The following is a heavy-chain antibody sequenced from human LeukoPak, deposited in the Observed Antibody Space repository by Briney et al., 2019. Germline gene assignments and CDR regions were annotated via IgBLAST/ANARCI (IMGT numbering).Heavy chain of an antibody. D-gene: IGHD6-6*01. Sequence: INHSASTNYNPSLKSRVTISVDTSKNQFSLKLSSVTAADTAVYYCARASLESIAARSYFDYWGQGTLVTVSS. V-gene: IGHV4-34*01. CDR2: INHSAST. J-gene: IGHJ4*02. CDR3: ARASLESIAARSYFDY.